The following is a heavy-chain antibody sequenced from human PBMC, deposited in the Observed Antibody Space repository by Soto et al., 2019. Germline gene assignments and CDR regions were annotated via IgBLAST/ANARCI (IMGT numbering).Heavy chain of an antibody. D-gene: IGHD3-3*01. CDR2: ISYDGSNK. J-gene: IGHJ4*02. V-gene: IGHV3-30*18. CDR3: AKAAVITIFGVGLDY. Sequence: QVQLVESGGGVVQPGRSLRLSCAASGFTFSSYGMHWVRQAPGKGLEWVAVISYDGSNKYYADSVKGRFTISRDNSKNTLYLQMNSLRAEDTAVYYCAKAAVITIFGVGLDYWGQGTLVTVSS. CDR1: GFTFSSYG.